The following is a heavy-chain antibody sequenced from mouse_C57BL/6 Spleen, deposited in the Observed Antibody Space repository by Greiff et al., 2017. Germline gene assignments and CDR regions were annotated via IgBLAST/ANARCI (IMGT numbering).Heavy chain of an antibody. V-gene: IGHV5-4*01. CDR2: ISDGGSYT. CDR3: ARLWVRDWYFDV. J-gene: IGHJ1*03. CDR1: GFTFSSYA. Sequence: EVQVVESGGGLVKPGGSLKLSCAASGFTFSSYAMSWVRQTPEKRLEWVATISDGGSYTYYPDNVKGRFTISRDNAKNNLYLQMSHLKSEDTAMYYCARLWVRDWYFDVWGTGTTVTVSS. D-gene: IGHD2-14*01.